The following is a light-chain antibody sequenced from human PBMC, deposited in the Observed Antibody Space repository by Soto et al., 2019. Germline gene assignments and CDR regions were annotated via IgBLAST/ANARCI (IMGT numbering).Light chain of an antibody. CDR3: QVWDKSSDHAV. CDR2: YDS. V-gene: IGLV3-21*04. CDR1: NIGSKS. J-gene: IGLJ7*01. Sequence: YELTQPPSVSVAPGKTARITCGGNNIGSKSVHWYQQKPGQAPVVVMYYDSDRPSGIPERFSGAKSGNTATLTISRVEAGDEADYYCQVWDKSSDHAVFGGGTQLTVL.